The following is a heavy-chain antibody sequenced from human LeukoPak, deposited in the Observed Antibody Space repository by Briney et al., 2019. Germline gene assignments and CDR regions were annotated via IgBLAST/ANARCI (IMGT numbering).Heavy chain of an antibody. Sequence: GGSLRLSCAASGFTFSSYWMSWVRQAPGKGLEWVANIKQDGSEKYYVDSVKGRFTISRDNAKNSLYLQMNSLRAEDTAVYYCAREEGDSSFDAFDIWGQGTMVTVSS. V-gene: IGHV3-7*01. CDR3: AREEGDSSFDAFDI. CDR1: GFTFSSYW. D-gene: IGHD3-22*01. CDR2: IKQDGSEK. J-gene: IGHJ3*02.